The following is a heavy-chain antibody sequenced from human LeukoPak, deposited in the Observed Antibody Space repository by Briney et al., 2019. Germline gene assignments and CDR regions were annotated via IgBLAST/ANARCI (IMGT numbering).Heavy chain of an antibody. J-gene: IGHJ4*02. V-gene: IGHV3-15*01. D-gene: IGHD3-22*01. Sequence: GGSLRLSCAASGFTFSNTWMNWVRQAPGKGLEWVGRMRSKPDGGTTDYAAPVKGGFTISRDDSKNTLYLQMNSLKTDDTAVYYCTTEASYYDRSGYFDYWGQGTLVTVSS. CDR2: MRSKPDGGTT. CDR3: TTEASYYDRSGYFDY. CDR1: GFTFSNTW.